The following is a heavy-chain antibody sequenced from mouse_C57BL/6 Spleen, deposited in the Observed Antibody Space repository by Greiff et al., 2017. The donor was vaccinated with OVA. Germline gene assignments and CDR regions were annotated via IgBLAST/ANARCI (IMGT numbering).Heavy chain of an antibody. V-gene: IGHV1-69*01. J-gene: IGHJ2*01. CDR1: GYTFTSYW. CDR2: IDPSDSYT. CDR3: ARAENDCYFDY. D-gene: IGHD2-4*01. Sequence: VQLQQPGAELVMPGASVKLSCKASGYTFTSYWMHWVKQRPGQGLEWIGEIDPSDSYTNYNQKFKGKTTLTVDKSSSTAYMQLSSLTSEDSAVYYCARAENDCYFDYWGQGTTLTVSS.